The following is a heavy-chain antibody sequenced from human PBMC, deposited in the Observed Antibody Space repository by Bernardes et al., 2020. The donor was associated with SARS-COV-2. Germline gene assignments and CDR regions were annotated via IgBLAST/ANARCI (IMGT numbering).Heavy chain of an antibody. CDR1: GGSIRNSY. J-gene: IGHJ3*02. D-gene: IGHD4-4*01. CDR2: IYYSWST. Sequence: SETLSLTCTVSGGSIRNSYWSWIRQPPGKALEWIGNIYYSWSTKYNPSLKSRITILGDTSKNQFSLQLDSVTAADTAVYYCARGEGTTRDAFHIWGQGHWSPSLQ. CDR3: ARGEGTTRDAFHI. V-gene: IGHV4-59*01.